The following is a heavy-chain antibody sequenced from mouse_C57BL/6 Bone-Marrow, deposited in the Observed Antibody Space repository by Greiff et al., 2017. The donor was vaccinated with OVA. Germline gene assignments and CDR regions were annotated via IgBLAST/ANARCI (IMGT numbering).Heavy chain of an antibody. J-gene: IGHJ1*03. Sequence: VQLQQPGAELVMPGASVKLSCKASGYTFTSYWMHWVKQRPGQGLEWIGVIDPSDSYTNYNQKFKGKATLTVDTSSSTAYMQLSSLTSEDSAVYYCARRRLRRRGYWYFDVWGTGTTVTVSS. D-gene: IGHD2-4*01. CDR2: IDPSDSYT. V-gene: IGHV1-59*01. CDR3: ARRRLRRRGYWYFDV. CDR1: GYTFTSYW.